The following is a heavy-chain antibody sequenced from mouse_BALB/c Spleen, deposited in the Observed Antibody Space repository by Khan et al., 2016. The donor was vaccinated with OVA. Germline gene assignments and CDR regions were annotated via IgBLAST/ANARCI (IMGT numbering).Heavy chain of an antibody. J-gene: IGHJ3*01. V-gene: IGHV1-5*01. D-gene: IGHD2-4*01. Sequence: VQLKQSGTVLARPGASVKMSCKTSGYSFTSYWMHWIKQRPGQGLEWIGAIYPGNSDANYNQKFKDKAKLTAVTSASTANMELSSLTDEDSQVYYCTRWDYWFAYWGQGTLVTVSA. CDR1: GYSFTSYW. CDR2: IYPGNSDA. CDR3: TRWDYWFAY.